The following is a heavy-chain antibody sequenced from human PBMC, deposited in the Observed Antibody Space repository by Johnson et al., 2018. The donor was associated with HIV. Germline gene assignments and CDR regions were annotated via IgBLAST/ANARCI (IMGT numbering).Heavy chain of an antibody. CDR3: ATSTASDALDI. D-gene: IGHD1-1*01. Sequence: MQLVESGGGLVQPGGSLRLSCAASGFTFSSYAMHWVRQAPGKGLEYVSAISSTGGSTYYANSVKGRFTISRDNSKNTLYLQMNSLRAEDTAVYYCATSTASDALDIWGQGTMVTVSS. V-gene: IGHV3-64*01. J-gene: IGHJ3*02. CDR1: GFTFSSYA. CDR2: ISSTGGST.